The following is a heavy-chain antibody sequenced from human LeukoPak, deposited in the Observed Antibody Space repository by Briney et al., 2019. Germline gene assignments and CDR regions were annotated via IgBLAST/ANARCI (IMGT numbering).Heavy chain of an antibody. Sequence: SQSLSLTCTVSGGSISSGDNYWSWIRQPPGKGLEWIGYIYYSGSTYYNPSLKSRVTISVDTSKNQFSLKLSSVTAADTAVYYCARVLLWFGELSHFDYWGQGTLVTVSS. J-gene: IGHJ4*02. CDR3: ARVLLWFGELSHFDY. D-gene: IGHD3-10*01. CDR1: GGSISSGDNY. V-gene: IGHV4-30-4*01. CDR2: IYYSGST.